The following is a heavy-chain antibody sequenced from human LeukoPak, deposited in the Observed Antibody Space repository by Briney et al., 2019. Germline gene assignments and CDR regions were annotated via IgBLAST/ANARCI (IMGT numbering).Heavy chain of an antibody. V-gene: IGHV1-8*01. CDR1: GYTFTSYD. CDR2: MNPNSGNT. Sequence: ASVNVSCKASGYTFTSYDINWVRQATGQGLEWMGWMNPNSGNTGYAQNFQGRVTITRNTSISTAYMELSSLRSEDTAVYYCARVGGSTVTTRPDYWGQGTLVTVSS. D-gene: IGHD4-17*01. CDR3: ARVGGSTVTTRPDY. J-gene: IGHJ4*02.